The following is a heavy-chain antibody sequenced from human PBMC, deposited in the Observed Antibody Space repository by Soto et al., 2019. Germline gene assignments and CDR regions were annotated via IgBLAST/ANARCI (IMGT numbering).Heavy chain of an antibody. V-gene: IGHV1-18*04. CDR1: GYTFTSCG. Sequence: GASVKVSCKASGYTFTSCGISWVRQAPGQGLDWMGWISAYNGDTNYAQKLQGRVTMTTDTSTSTAYMELRSLRSDDTAVYYCARESYYYDSSGYYTSYFDYWGQGTLVTVSS. D-gene: IGHD3-22*01. CDR2: ISAYNGDT. J-gene: IGHJ4*02. CDR3: ARESYYYDSSGYYTSYFDY.